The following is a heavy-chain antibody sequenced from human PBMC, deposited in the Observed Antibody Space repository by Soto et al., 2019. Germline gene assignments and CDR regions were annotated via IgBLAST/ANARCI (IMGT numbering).Heavy chain of an antibody. CDR3: VSRIPSWVFDY. Sequence: GGSLRLSCLVSGFTVNTNYMYWVRQAPGRGLEWVSAVYSGGDIRYADSVKGRFTISRDTSENTLYLRMDKLRVEDTAVYFCVSRIPSWVFDYWGQGTLVTVSS. J-gene: IGHJ4*01. CDR1: GFTVNTNY. V-gene: IGHV3-53*01. CDR2: VYSGGDI. D-gene: IGHD3-16*01.